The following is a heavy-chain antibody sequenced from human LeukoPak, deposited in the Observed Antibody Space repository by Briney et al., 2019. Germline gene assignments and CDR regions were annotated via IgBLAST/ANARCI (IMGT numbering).Heavy chain of an antibody. CDR3: ARVAQMPRLFDY. J-gene: IGHJ4*02. V-gene: IGHV1-69*13. CDR2: IIPIFGTA. D-gene: IGHD2-2*01. Sequence: SVKVSCKASGGTFSRYAISWVRQAPGQGLEWMGGIIPIFGTANYAQKFQGRVTITADESTSTAYMELSSLRSEDTAVYYCARVAQMPRLFDYWGQGTLVTVSS. CDR1: GGTFSRYA.